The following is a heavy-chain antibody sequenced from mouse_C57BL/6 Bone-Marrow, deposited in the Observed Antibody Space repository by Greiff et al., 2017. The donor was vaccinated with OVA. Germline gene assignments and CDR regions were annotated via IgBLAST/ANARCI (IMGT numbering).Heavy chain of an antibody. D-gene: IGHD1-2*01. CDR2: IYPGSGST. Sequence: VQLQQPGAELVKPGASVKMSCKASGYTFTSYWITWVKQRPGQGLEWIGDIYPGSGSTNYNEKFKSKATLTADTSSSTAYMQLSSLTSEDSAVYYCAREGSCHFDYWRQCTTLTVSS. CDR3: AREGSCHFDY. J-gene: IGHJ2*01. CDR1: GYTFTSYW. V-gene: IGHV1-55*01.